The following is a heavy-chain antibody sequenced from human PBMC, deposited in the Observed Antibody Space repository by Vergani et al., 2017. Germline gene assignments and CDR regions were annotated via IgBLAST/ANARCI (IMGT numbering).Heavy chain of an antibody. J-gene: IGHJ3*02. Sequence: QVQLQQWGAGLLKPSETLSLTCAVYGGSFSGYYWSWIRQPPGKGLEWIGEINHSGSTNYNPSLKSRVTISVDTSKNQFSLKLSSVTAADTAVYYCARVVLRYFDWLGRGDAFDIWGQGTMVTVSS. CDR3: ARVVLRYFDWLGRGDAFDI. CDR1: GGSFSGYY. CDR2: INHSGST. D-gene: IGHD3-9*01. V-gene: IGHV4-34*01.